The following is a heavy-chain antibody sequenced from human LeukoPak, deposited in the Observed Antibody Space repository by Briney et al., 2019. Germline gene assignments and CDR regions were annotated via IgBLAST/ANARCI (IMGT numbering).Heavy chain of an antibody. Sequence: PGGSLRLSCAGSGFIFNNYAMHWVRQPPGKGLEWIGEINHSGSTNYNPSLKSRVTISVDTSKNQFSLKLSSVTAADTAVYYCARGPTTETYYFDYWGQGTLVTVSS. D-gene: IGHD1-14*01. CDR1: GFIFNNYA. CDR3: ARGPTTETYYFDY. V-gene: IGHV4-34*01. J-gene: IGHJ4*02. CDR2: INHSGST.